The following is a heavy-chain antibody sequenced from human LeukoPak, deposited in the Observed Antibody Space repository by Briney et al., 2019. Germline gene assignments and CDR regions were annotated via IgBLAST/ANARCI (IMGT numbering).Heavy chain of an antibody. Sequence: GALILSCAASGFTFISYGMHWVRQAPGKGLEWVAVIWYDGSNKYYADSVKGRFTISRDNSKNTLFLQMNSLRADDTAVYYCARIIINSGYSYGIDFWGQGTLVTVSS. J-gene: IGHJ4*02. CDR3: ARIIINSGYSYGIDF. CDR2: IWYDGSNK. CDR1: GFTFISYG. D-gene: IGHD5-12*01. V-gene: IGHV3-33*01.